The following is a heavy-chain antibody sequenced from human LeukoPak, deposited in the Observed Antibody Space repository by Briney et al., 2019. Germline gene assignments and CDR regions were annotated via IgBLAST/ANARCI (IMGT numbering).Heavy chain of an antibody. J-gene: IGHJ6*03. CDR1: GGSISSYY. Sequence: PSETLSLTCTVSGGSISSYYWSWIRQPAGKGLEWIGRIYTSGSTNYNPSLKSRVTMSVDTSKNQFSLKLSSVTAADTAVYYCAREDDFWSGYFPYYMDVWGKGTTVTVSS. V-gene: IGHV4-4*07. CDR2: IYTSGST. CDR3: AREDDFWSGYFPYYMDV. D-gene: IGHD3-3*01.